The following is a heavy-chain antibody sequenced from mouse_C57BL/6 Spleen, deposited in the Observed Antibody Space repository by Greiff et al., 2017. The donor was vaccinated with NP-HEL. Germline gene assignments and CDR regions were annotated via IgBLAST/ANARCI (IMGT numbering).Heavy chain of an antibody. V-gene: IGHV1-54*01. J-gene: IGHJ1*03. CDR2: INPGSGGT. CDR1: GYAFTNYL. Sequence: QVQLQQSGAELVRPGTSVKVSCKASGYAFTNYLIEWVKQRPGQGLEWIGVINPGSGGTNYNEKFKGKATLTADKSSSTAYMQLSSLTSEDSAVYFCARRTDYSNYWYFDVRGTGTTVTVSS. D-gene: IGHD2-5*01. CDR3: ARRTDYSNYWYFDV.